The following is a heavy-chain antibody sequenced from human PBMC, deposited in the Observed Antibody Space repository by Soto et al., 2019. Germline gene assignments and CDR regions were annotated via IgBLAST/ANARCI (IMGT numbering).Heavy chain of an antibody. Sequence: TSETLSLTCTVSGGSISSSSYYWGWIRQPPGKGLEWIGSIYYSGSTYYNPSLKSRVTISVDTSKNQFSLKLSSVTAADTAVYYCAIDIVVVPAXIRWFDPWGQGTLVTVSS. CDR1: GGSISSSSYY. CDR3: AIDIVVVPAXIRWFDP. D-gene: IGHD2-2*02. V-gene: IGHV4-39*02. J-gene: IGHJ5*02. CDR2: IYYSGST.